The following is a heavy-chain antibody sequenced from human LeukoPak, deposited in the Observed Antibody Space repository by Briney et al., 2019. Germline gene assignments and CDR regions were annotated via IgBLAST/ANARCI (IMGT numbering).Heavy chain of an antibody. CDR1: GFTFSSYS. J-gene: IGHJ4*02. Sequence: GGSLRLSCAASGFTFSSYSMNWVRQAPGKGLEWVSSISSSSSYIYYADSVKGRFTISRDNAKNSLYLQMNSLRAEDTAVYYCAPPVIAAAGHSPHWGQGTLVTVSS. D-gene: IGHD6-13*01. CDR3: APPVIAAAGHSPH. CDR2: ISSSSSYI. V-gene: IGHV3-21*01.